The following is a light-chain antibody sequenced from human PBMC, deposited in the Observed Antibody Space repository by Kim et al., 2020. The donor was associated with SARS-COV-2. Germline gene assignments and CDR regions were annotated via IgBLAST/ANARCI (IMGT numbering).Light chain of an antibody. Sequence: QSVLTQPPSASGTPGQRVTISCSGSSSNIGSNTVNWFQQLPGTAPKLLIYINNQRPSGVPDRFSGSKSGTSASLAISGLQSEDKADYYCATWDDSLNGGVFGGGTQLTVL. CDR3: ATWDDSLNGGV. CDR2: INN. J-gene: IGLJ2*01. V-gene: IGLV1-44*01. CDR1: SSNIGSNT.